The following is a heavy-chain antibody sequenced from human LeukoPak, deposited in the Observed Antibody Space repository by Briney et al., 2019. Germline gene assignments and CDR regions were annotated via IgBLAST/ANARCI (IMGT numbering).Heavy chain of an antibody. CDR3: ASPSGDYDSSGDDY. V-gene: IGHV3-11*01. Sequence: PGGSLRLSCAASGFTFSDYYMSWIRQAPGKGLEWVSYISSSGGTIYYADSVKGRFTISRDNAKNSLYLQMNSLRAEDTAVYYCASPSGDYDSSGDDYWGQGTLVTVSS. CDR1: GFTFSDYY. CDR2: ISSSGGTI. J-gene: IGHJ4*02. D-gene: IGHD3-22*01.